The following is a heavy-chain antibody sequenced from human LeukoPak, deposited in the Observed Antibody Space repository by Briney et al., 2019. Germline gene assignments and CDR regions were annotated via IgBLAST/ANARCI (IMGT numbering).Heavy chain of an antibody. CDR2: IKQDGSEK. J-gene: IGHJ1*01. CDR1: GFTFSTYW. D-gene: IGHD6-19*01. CDR3: AGSSGWLLES. V-gene: IGHV3-7*04. Sequence: GGSLRLSCAASGFTFSTYWMTWLRQAPGKGLDWVANIKQDGSEKYYVDSVKGRFTISRGNAKSSVYLHMNSLRAEDTAVYYGAGSSGWLLESWGQGTLVTVSS.